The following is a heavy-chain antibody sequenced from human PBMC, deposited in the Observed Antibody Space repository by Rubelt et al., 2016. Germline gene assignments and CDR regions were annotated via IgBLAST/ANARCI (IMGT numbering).Heavy chain of an antibody. J-gene: IGHJ4*02. V-gene: IGHV4-34*01. Sequence: QVQLQQWGAGLLKPSETLSLTCAVYGGSFSGYYWTWIRQPPGKGLEWIGEINQSGSTNYNPPLKSRVPVSVDTSKKQVSLKVSSGPAADTAVYYCAKYYGSEGYSIDYWGQGSLVTVSS. CDR2: INQSGST. D-gene: IGHD3-10*01. CDR1: GGSFSGYY. CDR3: AKYYGSEGYSIDY.